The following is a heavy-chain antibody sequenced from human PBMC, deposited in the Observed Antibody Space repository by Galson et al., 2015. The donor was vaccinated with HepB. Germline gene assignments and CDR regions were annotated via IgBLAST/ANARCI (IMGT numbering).Heavy chain of an antibody. Sequence: CAISGDSVSSNTATWNWIRQSPSRGLEWLGRTYYRSEWFKEYALPVKSRININPDTSKNQFSLKLSSVTAADTAVYYCARVIGYYYDSSGYGDYWGQGTLVTVSS. D-gene: IGHD3-22*01. J-gene: IGHJ4*02. CDR3: ARVIGYYYDSSGYGDY. CDR2: TYYRSEWFK. CDR1: GDSVSSNTAT. V-gene: IGHV6-1*01.